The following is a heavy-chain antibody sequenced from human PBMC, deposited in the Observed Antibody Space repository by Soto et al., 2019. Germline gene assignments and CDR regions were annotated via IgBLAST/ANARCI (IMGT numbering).Heavy chain of an antibody. CDR2: ISSSSSYI. D-gene: IGHD6-19*01. CDR3: ARGVYDGSGWYNYYYYMDV. J-gene: IGHJ6*03. CDR1: GFTFSSYS. Sequence: GGSLRLSCAASGFTFSSYSMNWVRQAPGKGLEWVSSISSSSSYIYYADSVKGRFTISRDNAKNSLYLQMNSLGAEDTAVYYCARGVYDGSGWYNYYYYMDVWGKGTTVTVSS. V-gene: IGHV3-21*01.